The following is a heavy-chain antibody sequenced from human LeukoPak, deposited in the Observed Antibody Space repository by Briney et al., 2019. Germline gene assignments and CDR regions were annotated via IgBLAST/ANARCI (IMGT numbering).Heavy chain of an antibody. CDR2: ISASGGST. V-gene: IGHV3-23*01. D-gene: IGHD3-10*01. J-gene: IGHJ6*03. Sequence: GGSLRLSCAASGFTFSSHVMSWARQAPGKGLEWVASISASGGSTYHADSVKGRFTISRDNSKNTLYLRMSSLRAEDTAVYYCAKTRGSAYYMDVWGNGTTVTVSS. CDR1: GFTFSSHV. CDR3: AKTRGSAYYMDV.